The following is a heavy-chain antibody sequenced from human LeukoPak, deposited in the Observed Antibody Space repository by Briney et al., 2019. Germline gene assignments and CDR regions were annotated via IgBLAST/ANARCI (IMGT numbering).Heavy chain of an antibody. Sequence: SETLSLTCTVSGASISSAPYFWGWIRQPPAKGLEWIGGIFSNGGTYYNPSLKSRILISGDSSKNHVFLNLTSVSATNTAVYYWATSFDSAMAPYDKWGQGTLVTVSS. CDR3: ATSFDSAMAPYDK. D-gene: IGHD5-18*01. CDR2: IFSNGGT. J-gene: IGHJ4*02. V-gene: IGHV4-39*02. CDR1: GASISSAPYF.